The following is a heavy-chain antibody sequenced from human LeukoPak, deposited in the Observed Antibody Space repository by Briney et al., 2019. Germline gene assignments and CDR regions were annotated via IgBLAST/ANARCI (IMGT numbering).Heavy chain of an antibody. J-gene: IGHJ5*02. V-gene: IGHV4-61*02. CDR2: IYTSGST. Sequence: SETLSLTCTVTGGSISSGSYYWSWIRQPAGKGLEWIGRIYTSGSTNYNPSLKSRVTISVDTSKNQFSLKLSSVTAADTAVYYCARGIVVVPAAIEWFDPWGQGTPVTVSS. CDR1: GGSISSGSYY. CDR3: ARGIVVVPAAIEWFDP. D-gene: IGHD2-2*02.